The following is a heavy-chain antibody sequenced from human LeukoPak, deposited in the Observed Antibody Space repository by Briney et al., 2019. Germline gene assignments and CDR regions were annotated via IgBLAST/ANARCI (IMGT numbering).Heavy chain of an antibody. D-gene: IGHD5-12*01. J-gene: IGHJ3*02. Sequence: GGSLRLSCAASGFTFSSYSMNWVRQAPGKGLEWVSSISSSSSYIYYADSVKGRFTISRDNAKNSLYLQMNSLRAEDTAVYYCARDMGPVGGYDSLRAFDIWGQGTMVTVSS. V-gene: IGHV3-21*01. CDR2: ISSSSSYI. CDR1: GFTFSSYS. CDR3: ARDMGPVGGYDSLRAFDI.